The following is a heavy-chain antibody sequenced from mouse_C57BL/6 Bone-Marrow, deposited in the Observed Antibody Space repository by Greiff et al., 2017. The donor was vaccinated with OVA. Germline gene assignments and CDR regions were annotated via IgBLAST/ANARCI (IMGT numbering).Heavy chain of an antibody. D-gene: IGHD3-2*02. CDR1: GFNIKNTY. CDR3: QTAQSFDY. V-gene: IGHV14-3*01. CDR2: IDPANGNT. J-gene: IGHJ2*01. Sequence: EVQLVESVAELVRPGASVKLSCTASGFNIKNTYMHWVKQRPEQGLEWIGRIDPANGNTKYAPKFQGQATITAAPSSNTAYRQLSSLTSEDTAIYYCQTAQSFDYWGQGTTLTVSS.